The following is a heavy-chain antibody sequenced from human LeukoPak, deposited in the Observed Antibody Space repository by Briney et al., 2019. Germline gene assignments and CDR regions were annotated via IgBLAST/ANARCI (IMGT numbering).Heavy chain of an antibody. CDR1: GFTFSSYA. CDR2: ISDDGSNK. CDR3: AKHGSPKNYYYYYYMDV. Sequence: HPGGSLRLSCAASGFTFSSYAIHWVRQAPGEGLEWVTVISDDGSNKYYGNSVKGRFTISRDNSKDTVSLRMSGLTSEDTGVYYCAKHGSPKNYYYYYYMDVWGKGTTVTVSS. D-gene: IGHD1-26*01. J-gene: IGHJ6*03. V-gene: IGHV3-30*18.